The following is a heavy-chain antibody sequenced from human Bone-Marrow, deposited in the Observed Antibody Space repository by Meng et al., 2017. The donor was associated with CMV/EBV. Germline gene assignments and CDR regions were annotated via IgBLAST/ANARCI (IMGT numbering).Heavy chain of an antibody. CDR1: GGSFSGYY. V-gene: IGHV4-34*01. J-gene: IGHJ4*02. CDR2: INHSGST. Sequence: GSLRLSCAVYGGSFSGYYWSWIRQPPGKGLEWIGEINHSGSTNYNPSLKSRVTISVDTSKNQFSLKLSSVTAADTAVYYCARGGGDSSGWSLFDYWGQGTLVTVSS. CDR3: ARGGGDSSGWSLFDY. D-gene: IGHD6-19*01.